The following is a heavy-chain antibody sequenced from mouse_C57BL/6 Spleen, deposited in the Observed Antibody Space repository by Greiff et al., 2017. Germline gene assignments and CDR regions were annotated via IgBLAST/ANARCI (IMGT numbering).Heavy chain of an antibody. CDR1: GYTFTSYW. J-gene: IGHJ4*01. V-gene: IGHV1-61*01. D-gene: IGHD1-1*01. CDR2: IYPSDSET. CDR3: ARGGDSYGSSRSAMAY. Sequence: VQLQQPGAELVRPGSSVKLSCKASGYTFTSYWMDWVKQRPGQGLEWIGNIYPSDSETHYNQKFKDKATLTVAQSSSTAYMQRSSLTSEDSAVYYCARGGDSYGSSRSAMAYWGQGPSVTVSS.